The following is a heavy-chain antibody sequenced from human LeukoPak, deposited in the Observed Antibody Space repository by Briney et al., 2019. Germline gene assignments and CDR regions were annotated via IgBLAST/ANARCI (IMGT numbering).Heavy chain of an antibody. D-gene: IGHD6-19*01. CDR2: ISGDGGRT. J-gene: IGHJ5*02. CDR1: GFAFSNHA. V-gene: IGHV3-23*01. Sequence: PGGSLRLSCAASGFAFSNHAMSWVRQAPGKGLEWVSGISGDGGRTWYADSVKGRFTISRDNSKNTLYLQMSSLRAEDTAVYYCAKLYSSGWLGPSSWGQGTLVTVSS. CDR3: AKLYSSGWLGPSS.